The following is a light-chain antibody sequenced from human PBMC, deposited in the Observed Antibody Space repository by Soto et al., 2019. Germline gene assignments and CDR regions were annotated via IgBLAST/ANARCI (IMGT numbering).Light chain of an antibody. V-gene: IGKV3-11*01. CDR3: QQRASWVT. CDR2: GAS. J-gene: IGKJ5*01. CDR1: QSVSSN. Sequence: EIVMTQSPATLSVSPGERATLSCRASQSVSSNLAWYQQKPGQAPRLLIYGASNRATGIPARFSGSGSETDFTLTISSLEPEDFAVYYCQQRASWVTFGQGTRLEIK.